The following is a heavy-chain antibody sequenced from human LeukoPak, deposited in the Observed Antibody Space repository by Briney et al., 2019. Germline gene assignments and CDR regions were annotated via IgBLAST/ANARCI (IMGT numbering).Heavy chain of an antibody. Sequence: GSLRLSCAASGFTFSSYSMNWVRQAPGKGLDWVAVIWYDGSNTYYADSVKGRFTISRDNSKNTLYLQMNSLTAEDTAVYFCARGISSRSYIDSWGQGSLVTVSS. CDR2: IWYDGSNT. D-gene: IGHD3-10*01. V-gene: IGHV3-33*08. CDR1: GFTFSSYS. J-gene: IGHJ4*02. CDR3: ARGISSRSYIDS.